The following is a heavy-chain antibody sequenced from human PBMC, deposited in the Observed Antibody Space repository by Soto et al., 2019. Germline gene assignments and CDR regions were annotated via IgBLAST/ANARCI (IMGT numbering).Heavy chain of an antibody. V-gene: IGHV1-2*04. D-gene: IGHD6-6*01. CDR3: ARGTGDSSSSDYYYYYYYMDV. J-gene: IGHJ6*03. CDR2: INPNSGGT. Sequence: GASVKVSCKASGYTFTGYYMHWVRQAPGQGLEWMGWINPNSGGTNYAQKFQGWVTMTRDTSISTAYMELSRLRSDDTAVYYCARGTGDSSSSDYYYYYYYMDVWGKGTTVTVSS. CDR1: GYTFTGYY.